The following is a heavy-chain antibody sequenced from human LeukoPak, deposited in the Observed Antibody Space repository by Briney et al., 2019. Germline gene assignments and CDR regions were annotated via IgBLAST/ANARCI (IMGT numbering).Heavy chain of an antibody. D-gene: IGHD3-22*01. CDR2: ISSGSNYI. Sequence: PSETLSLTCTVSGGSISSSSYYWGWIRQPPGKGLEWVSSISSGSNYIYYADSVKGRFTISRDNSKNTLYLQMNSLRAEDTAVYFCANYEDYYDSSGFFDYWGQGTLVTVSS. J-gene: IGHJ4*02. CDR3: ANYEDYYDSSGFFDY. V-gene: IGHV3-21*04. CDR1: GGSISSSSYY.